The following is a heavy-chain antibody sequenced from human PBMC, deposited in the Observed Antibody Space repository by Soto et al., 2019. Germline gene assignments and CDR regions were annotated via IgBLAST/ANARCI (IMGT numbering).Heavy chain of an antibody. V-gene: IGHV1-69*13. CDR1: GGTFSSYA. CDR3: ASSYYDSSGYYGDYYFDY. D-gene: IGHD3-22*01. CDR2: IIPIFGTA. Sequence: SVKVSCKASGGTFSSYAISWVRQAPGQGLEWMGGIIPIFGTANYAQEFQGRVTITADESTSTAYVELSSLRSEDTAVYYCASSYYDSSGYYGDYYFDYWGQGTLVTVSS. J-gene: IGHJ4*02.